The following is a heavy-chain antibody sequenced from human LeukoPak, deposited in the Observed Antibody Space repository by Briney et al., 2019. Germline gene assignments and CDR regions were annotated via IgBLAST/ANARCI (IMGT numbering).Heavy chain of an antibody. CDR3: ARYQYDFWSGLWFDP. V-gene: IGHV4-31*03. D-gene: IGHD3-3*01. Sequence: TSETLSLTCTVSGGSISSGGYYWSWIRQHPGKGLEWIGYTYYSGSTYYNPSLKSRVTISVDTSKNQFSLKLSSVTAADTAVYYCARYQYDFWSGLWFDPWGQGTLVTVSS. CDR2: TYYSGST. J-gene: IGHJ5*02. CDR1: GGSISSGGYY.